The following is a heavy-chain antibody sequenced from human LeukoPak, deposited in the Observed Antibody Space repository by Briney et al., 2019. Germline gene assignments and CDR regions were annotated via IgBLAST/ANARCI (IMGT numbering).Heavy chain of an antibody. V-gene: IGHV4-34*01. Sequence: SETLSLTCAVYGGSFSGYYWSWIRQPPGKGLEWIGEINHSGSTNYNPSLKSRDTISVDTSKNQFSLKLRSVTAADTAVYYCARISSSNWYNERGAFDVWGQGTMVTVSS. D-gene: IGHD6-13*01. J-gene: IGHJ3*01. CDR3: ARISSSNWYNERGAFDV. CDR2: INHSGST. CDR1: GGSFSGYY.